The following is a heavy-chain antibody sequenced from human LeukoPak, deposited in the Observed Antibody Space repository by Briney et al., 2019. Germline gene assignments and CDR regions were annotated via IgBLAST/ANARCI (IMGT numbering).Heavy chain of an antibody. Sequence: PGTSLILSCAVSGFTFSGYTMHWVRQAPGKGLEWVAVISFDGSNKYYGDSVKGRFTISRDNSKNTLYLQMNSLRPDDTAIYYCARDTLWEWGQGTLVTVSS. D-gene: IGHD1-26*01. CDR3: ARDTLWE. J-gene: IGHJ4*02. CDR2: ISFDGSNK. CDR1: GFTFSGYT. V-gene: IGHV3-30-3*01.